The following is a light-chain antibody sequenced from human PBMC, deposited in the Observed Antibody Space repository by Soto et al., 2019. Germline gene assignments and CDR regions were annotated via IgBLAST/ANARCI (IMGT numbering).Light chain of an antibody. Sequence: QSVLTQPPSLSAAPGQPVSISCSGSSSNVGINDVSWYQHVPGTAPRLLIYDSYKRPSGIPDRFSGSKSGTSATLGITGLQTGDEGDYYCATWDTSQRGVIFGGGTKLTVL. CDR2: DSY. J-gene: IGLJ2*01. V-gene: IGLV1-51*01. CDR1: SSNVGIND. CDR3: ATWDTSQRGVI.